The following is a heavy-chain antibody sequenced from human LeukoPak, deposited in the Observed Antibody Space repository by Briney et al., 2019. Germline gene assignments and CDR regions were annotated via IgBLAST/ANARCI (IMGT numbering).Heavy chain of an antibody. D-gene: IGHD6-13*01. CDR3: ASGPYPAAGTDHQFDY. CDR1: GGSINNYY. V-gene: IGHV4-59*01. CDR2: IFYSGST. J-gene: IGHJ4*02. Sequence: PSETLSLTCTASGGSINNYYWSWIRQPPGKGLEWIGYIFYSGSTNYNPSLKSRVTISVDTSKNQFSLKLSSMTAADTAVYYCASGPYPAAGTDHQFDYWGQGTLVTVSS.